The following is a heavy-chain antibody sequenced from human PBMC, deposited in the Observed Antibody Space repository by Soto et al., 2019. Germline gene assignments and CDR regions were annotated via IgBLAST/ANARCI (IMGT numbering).Heavy chain of an antibody. V-gene: IGHV1-69*12. Sequence: QVQLVQSGAEVKKPGSSVKVSCKAPGGTFSSYAISWVRQAPGQGLEWMGGIIPIFGTANDAQKFQGRVTITADESTSTADMELSSLRSEDTAVYYCAHPKRNYYYYYGMDVWGQGTTVTVSS. J-gene: IGHJ6*02. CDR1: GGTFSSYA. CDR3: AHPKRNYYYYYGMDV. CDR2: IIPIFGTA.